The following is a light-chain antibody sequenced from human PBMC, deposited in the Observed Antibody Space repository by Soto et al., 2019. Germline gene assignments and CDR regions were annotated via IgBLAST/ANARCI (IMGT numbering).Light chain of an antibody. CDR1: QSIDRW. Sequence: DIQMTQSPSTLSASVGGRVTITCRASQSIDRWLAWYQQKPGKAPNLLVYKASSLESGVPSRFSGSGFGTEFTLTITSLQPDDFATYYCQRYNSFPYSFGQGTRLEIK. CDR2: KAS. V-gene: IGKV1-5*03. J-gene: IGKJ2*03. CDR3: QRYNSFPYS.